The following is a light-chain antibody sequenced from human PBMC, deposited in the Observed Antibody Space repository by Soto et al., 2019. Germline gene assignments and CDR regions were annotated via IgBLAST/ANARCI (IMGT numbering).Light chain of an antibody. CDR3: QSYDSSLTGYV. CDR2: GNI. CDR1: SSNIGADYN. V-gene: IGLV1-40*01. J-gene: IGLJ1*01. Sequence: QSALTQPPSVSGAPGQRVTVSCTGSSSNIGADYNVHWYQQLPGTAPKLLIYGNINRPSGVPDRFSGSKSGTSASLAITGLQAEDEADYYCQSYDSSLTGYVFGTGTKLTVL.